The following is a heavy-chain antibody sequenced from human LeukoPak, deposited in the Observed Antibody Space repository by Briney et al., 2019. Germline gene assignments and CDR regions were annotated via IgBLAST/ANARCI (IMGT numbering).Heavy chain of an antibody. Sequence: RGTLRLSCAASGFTFSSYGMSWVRQAPGKGLEWVSAISGSGGSTYYADSVKGRFTISRDNSKNTLYLQMNSLRAEDTAVYYCAKDDTNYYDSSGYYHTYYYMDVWGKGTTVTISS. J-gene: IGHJ6*03. CDR3: AKDDTNYYDSSGYYHTYYYMDV. V-gene: IGHV3-23*01. CDR1: GFTFSSYG. CDR2: ISGSGGST. D-gene: IGHD3-22*01.